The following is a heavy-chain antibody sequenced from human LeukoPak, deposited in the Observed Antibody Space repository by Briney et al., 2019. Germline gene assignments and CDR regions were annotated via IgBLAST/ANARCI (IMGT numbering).Heavy chain of an antibody. CDR2: IYTSGST. CDR1: GGSISSYY. CDR3: ARGRGYYDSSGYLA. D-gene: IGHD3-22*01. Sequence: SETLSLTCTVSGGSISSYYWSWIRQPAGKGLEWIGRIYTSGSTNYNPSLKSRVTISVDTSKNQFSLKLSSVTAADTAVYYCARGRGYYDSSGYLAWGQGTLVTVSS. J-gene: IGHJ5*02. V-gene: IGHV4-4*07.